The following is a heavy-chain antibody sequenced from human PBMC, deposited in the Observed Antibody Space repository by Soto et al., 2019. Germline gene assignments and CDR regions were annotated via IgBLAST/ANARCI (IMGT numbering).Heavy chain of an antibody. D-gene: IGHD6-6*01. CDR2: IYHGGTT. V-gene: IGHV4-39*01. Sequence: SETLSLTCTVSDASITSTRHYWVWIRQPPGKGLDWIGSIYHGGTTYYNPSLKTRVTISVDTSKNQFSLSLRSVTAADTAVYFCARLVARYGSSTGWFDLWGQGAVVTVSS. CDR3: ARLVARYGSSTGWFDL. J-gene: IGHJ5*02. CDR1: DASITSTRHY.